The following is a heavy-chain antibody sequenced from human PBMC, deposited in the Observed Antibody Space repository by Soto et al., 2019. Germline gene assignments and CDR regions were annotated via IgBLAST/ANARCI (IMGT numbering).Heavy chain of an antibody. Sequence: ASVKVSCKASGYTFTSYDINWVRQATGQGLEWMGWMNPNSGNTGYAQKFQGRVTMTRNTSISTAYMGLSSLRSEDTAVYYCARGYYYGSGSYYYYHYYMDVWGKGTTVPVSS. J-gene: IGHJ6*03. D-gene: IGHD3-10*01. CDR2: MNPNSGNT. CDR1: GYTFTSYD. CDR3: ARGYYYGSGSYYYYHYYMDV. V-gene: IGHV1-8*01.